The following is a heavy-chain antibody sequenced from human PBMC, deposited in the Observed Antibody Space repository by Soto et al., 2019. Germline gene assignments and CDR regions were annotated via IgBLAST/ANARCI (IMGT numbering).Heavy chain of an antibody. J-gene: IGHJ4*02. V-gene: IGHV3-48*02. CDR2: ITGSGSVI. CDR3: AGGCPNGGCWMMN. CDR1: GLTFSNHN. D-gene: IGHD2-8*01. Sequence: EVQLVESGGGFVQPGGSLRLSCEGSGLTFSNHNMNWVRQAPGKGLEWVSFITGSGSVIYYADSVKGRFTISRDNAKSSLYLQMNGLSDEDTAVDYCAGGCPNGGCWMMNWGQGTLVTVCS.